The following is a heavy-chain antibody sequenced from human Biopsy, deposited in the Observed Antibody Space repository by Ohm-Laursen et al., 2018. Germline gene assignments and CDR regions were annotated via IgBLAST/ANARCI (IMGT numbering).Heavy chain of an antibody. CDR1: GYSFSTYD. J-gene: IGHJ5*02. Sequence: ASVKVSCTASGYSFSTYDVDWVRQARGQGLEWMGWMIPSSGKTGYAQRFQGRVTLTMNTSISTAYMELSGLRSEDTAVYFCARGYSRRVSIFEASIYWFDTWGQGTLVTVSS. V-gene: IGHV1-8*01. CDR2: MIPSSGKT. D-gene: IGHD6-6*01. CDR3: ARGYSRRVSIFEASIYWFDT.